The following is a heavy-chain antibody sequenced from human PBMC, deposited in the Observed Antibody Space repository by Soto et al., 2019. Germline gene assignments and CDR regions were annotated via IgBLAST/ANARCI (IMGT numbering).Heavy chain of an antibody. J-gene: IGHJ4*02. CDR3: AGGPGIAARVGFYY. D-gene: IGHD6-6*01. Sequence: QVQLVQSGAEVKKPGSSVKVSCKASGGTFSSYTISWVRQAPGQGLEWMGRIIPILGIANYAQKFQGRVTITADKSTSTAYMELSSLRSEDTAVYYCAGGPGIAARVGFYYWCQGTLVTVSS. CDR2: IIPILGIA. CDR1: GGTFSSYT. V-gene: IGHV1-69*02.